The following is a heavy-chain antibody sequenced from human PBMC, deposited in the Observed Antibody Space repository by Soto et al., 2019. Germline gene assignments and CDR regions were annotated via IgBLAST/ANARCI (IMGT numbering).Heavy chain of an antibody. D-gene: IGHD6-19*01. CDR2: ISGSGGST. J-gene: IGHJ4*02. CDR3: AKVRSSGWYYFDY. V-gene: IGHV3-23*01. CDR1: GFTFSSHA. Sequence: VQLLESGGGLVQPGGSLRLSCAASGFTFSSHAMSWVRQAPGKGLEWVSAISGSGGSTYYADSVKGRFTISRDNSKNTLYLQMNSLRAEDTAVYYCAKVRSSGWYYFDYWGQGTLVTVSS.